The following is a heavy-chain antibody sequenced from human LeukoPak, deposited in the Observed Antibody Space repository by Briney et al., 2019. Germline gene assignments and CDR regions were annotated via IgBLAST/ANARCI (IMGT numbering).Heavy chain of an antibody. J-gene: IGHJ2*01. Sequence: GGSLRLSCEVSGFTSSTYTMNWVRQAPGKGLEWVSSISSSGLYIYYADSVKGRFTISRDNAKNALYLQMSSLRAEDTAVYYCAREERDGYNYYWYFDLWGRGTLVTVSS. CDR1: GFTSSTYT. V-gene: IGHV3-21*01. CDR3: AREERDGYNYYWYFDL. D-gene: IGHD5-24*01. CDR2: ISSSGLYI.